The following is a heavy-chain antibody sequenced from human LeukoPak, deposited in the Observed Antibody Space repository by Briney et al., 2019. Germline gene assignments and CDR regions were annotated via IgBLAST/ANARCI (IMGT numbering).Heavy chain of an antibody. D-gene: IGHD5-12*01. CDR2: IIPIFGTA. CDR3: ARGFGYSGYTDY. Sequence: SVKVSCKASGYTFTGYYMHWVRQAPGQGLEWMGGIIPIFGTANYAQKFQGRVTITADESTSTAYMELSSLRSEDTAVYYCARGFGYSGYTDYWGQGTLVTVSS. J-gene: IGHJ4*02. CDR1: GYTFTGYY. V-gene: IGHV1-69*13.